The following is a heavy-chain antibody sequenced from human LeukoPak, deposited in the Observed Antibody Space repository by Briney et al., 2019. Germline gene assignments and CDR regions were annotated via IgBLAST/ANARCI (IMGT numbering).Heavy chain of an antibody. CDR3: ARVLSGRGSLYDYYYYMDV. Sequence: GGSLRLSCAASGFTFSSYEMNWVRQAPGKGLEWVSVTYSNGRTYYADSVKGRFTISRDISKNTLYLQMNSLRAEDTAVYYRARVLSGRGSLYDYYYYMDVWGKGTTVTISS. CDR2: TYSNGRT. V-gene: IGHV3-53*01. D-gene: IGHD3-10*01. J-gene: IGHJ6*03. CDR1: GFTFSSYE.